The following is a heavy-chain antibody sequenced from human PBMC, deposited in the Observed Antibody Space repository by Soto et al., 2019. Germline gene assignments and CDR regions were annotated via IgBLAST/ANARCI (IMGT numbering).Heavy chain of an antibody. CDR1: GFSFSSYG. V-gene: IGHV3-30*19. D-gene: IGHD6-19*01. CDR2: ISYTGSNQ. Sequence: QVPMVESGGGVVQPGRSLRLSCAVSGFSFSSYGMHWVRQAPGKGLEWVAVISYTGSNQYYADSVKGRFTISRDNSKNTLFLEMNSLKPEDTALYYCAKEQYPGAVAGHFDSWGQGTLVTVSS. CDR3: AKEQYPGAVAGHFDS. J-gene: IGHJ4*02.